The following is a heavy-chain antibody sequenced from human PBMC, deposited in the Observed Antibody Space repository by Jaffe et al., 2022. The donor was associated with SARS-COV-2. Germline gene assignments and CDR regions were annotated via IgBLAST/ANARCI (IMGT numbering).Heavy chain of an antibody. Sequence: QLQLQESGPGLVKPSETLSLTCTVSGGSISSSSYYWGWIRQPPGKGLEWIGSIYYSGSTYYNPSLKSRVTISVDTSKNQFSLKLSSVTAADTAVYYCARQAGDLTGRNGWFDPWGQGTLVTVSS. V-gene: IGHV4-39*01. CDR3: ARQAGDLTGRNGWFDP. J-gene: IGHJ5*02. D-gene: IGHD3-9*01. CDR1: GGSISSSSYY. CDR2: IYYSGST.